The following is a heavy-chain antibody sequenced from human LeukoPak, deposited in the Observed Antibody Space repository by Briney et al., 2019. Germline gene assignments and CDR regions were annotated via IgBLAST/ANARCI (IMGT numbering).Heavy chain of an antibody. CDR1: GGSISSHY. J-gene: IGHJ5*02. Sequence: SETLSLTCTVSGGSISSHYWSWIRQPPGKGLEWIGYIYYSGSTNYNPSLKSRVTISVDTSKNQFSLKLSSVTAADTAVYYCARESTGTMSNWFDPWGQGTLVTVSS. D-gene: IGHD1-7*01. V-gene: IGHV4-59*11. CDR3: ARESTGTMSNWFDP. CDR2: IYYSGST.